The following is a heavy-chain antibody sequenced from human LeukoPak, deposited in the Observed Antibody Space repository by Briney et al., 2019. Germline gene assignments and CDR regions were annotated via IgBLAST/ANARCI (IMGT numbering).Heavy chain of an antibody. CDR2: ISGSGGTT. CDR3: AKDDSGRQLGYFDY. Sequence: GGSLRLSCTASGFTFTSYVMSWVRQAPGKGLEWVSTISGSGGTTYYADTVKGRFTISRDNSKNTLYLQMNTLRAEDTAVYYCAKDDSGRQLGYFDYWGQGTLVTVSS. CDR1: GFTFTSYV. D-gene: IGHD6-6*01. J-gene: IGHJ4*02. V-gene: IGHV3-23*01.